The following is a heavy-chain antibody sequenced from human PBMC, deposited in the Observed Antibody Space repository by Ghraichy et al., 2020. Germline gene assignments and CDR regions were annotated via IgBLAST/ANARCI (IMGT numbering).Heavy chain of an antibody. J-gene: IGHJ4*02. Sequence: SETLSLTCTVSGGSISSSSYYWGWIRQPPGKGLESIGSIYYSGSTYYNPSLKSRVTISVDTSKNQFSLKLSSVTAADTAVYYCARLQRDYYGSGSYYDSGIDYWGQGTLVTVSS. CDR3: ARLQRDYYGSGSYYDSGIDY. CDR2: IYYSGST. D-gene: IGHD3-10*01. CDR1: GGSISSSSYY. V-gene: IGHV4-39*01.